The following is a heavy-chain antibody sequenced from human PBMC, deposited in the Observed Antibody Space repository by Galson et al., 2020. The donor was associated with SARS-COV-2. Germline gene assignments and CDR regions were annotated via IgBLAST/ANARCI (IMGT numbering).Heavy chain of an antibody. V-gene: IGHV4-34*01. D-gene: IGHD3-22*01. CDR2: INPTGSI. J-gene: IGHJ4*02. CDR1: GGSFSGYY. CDR3: ARGSRDVTMILMIATSASYYFDF. Sequence: SQTLSLTCAVYGGSFSGYYWGWIRQPPGKGLEWIGEINPTGSINYNPSLTSRVTISKDTSKNQFSLRLRSVTAADTSMYFCARGSRDVTMILMIATSASYYFDFWGQGSLVTVSS.